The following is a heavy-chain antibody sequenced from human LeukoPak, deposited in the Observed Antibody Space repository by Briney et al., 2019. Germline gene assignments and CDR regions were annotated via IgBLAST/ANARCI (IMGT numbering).Heavy chain of an antibody. Sequence: GGSLRLSCAASGFTFSSYGMHWVRQAPGKGLEWVAFIQYDGSNKYYADSVKGRFTISRDNSKNTLYLQMNSLRAEDTAVCYCAKDRVAAAGIYNWFDPWGQGTLVTVSS. CDR3: AKDRVAAAGIYNWFDP. J-gene: IGHJ5*02. V-gene: IGHV3-30*02. CDR2: IQYDGSNK. D-gene: IGHD6-13*01. CDR1: GFTFSSYG.